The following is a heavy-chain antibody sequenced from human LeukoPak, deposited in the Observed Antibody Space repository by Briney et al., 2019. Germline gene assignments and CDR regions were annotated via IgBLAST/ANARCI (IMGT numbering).Heavy chain of an antibody. D-gene: IGHD6-13*01. V-gene: IGHV3-23*01. CDR1: GFTFSNFA. J-gene: IGHJ5*02. CDR3: AKGAAAGKVDWFDP. CDR2: ITGYGAT. Sequence: GGSLRPSCAASGFTFSNFAMMWVRQAPGKGLQWVSTITGYGATFYADSVRGRFTIFRDTSMNTLFLQMNSLGAEDTAVYYCAKGAAAGKVDWFDPWGQGTLVTVSS.